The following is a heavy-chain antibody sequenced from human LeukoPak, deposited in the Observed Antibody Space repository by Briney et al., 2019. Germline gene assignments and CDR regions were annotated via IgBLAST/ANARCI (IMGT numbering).Heavy chain of an antibody. CDR2: INPSGGST. J-gene: IGHJ5*02. V-gene: IGHV1-46*01. D-gene: IGHD6-13*01. CDR1: GYTFTSYY. Sequence: GASVKVSCKASGYTFTSYYMHWVRQAPGQGLEWMGIINPSGGSTSYAQKFQGRVTMTRDTSTSTVYMELSSLRSEDTAVYYCARGIPAAAGTSRSYWFDPWGQGTLVTVSS. CDR3: ARGIPAAAGTSRSYWFDP.